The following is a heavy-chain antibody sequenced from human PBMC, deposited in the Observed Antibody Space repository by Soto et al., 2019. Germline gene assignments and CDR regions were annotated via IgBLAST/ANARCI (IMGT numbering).Heavy chain of an antibody. Sequence: GGSLRLSCAASGFTFSSYEMNWVRQAPGKGLEWVSYISSSGSTIYYADSVKGRFTISRDNAKNSLYLQMNSLRAEDTAVYYCARDQDYYYGMDVWGQGTTVTVYS. CDR3: ARDQDYYYGMDV. J-gene: IGHJ6*02. CDR2: ISSSGSTI. CDR1: GFTFSSYE. V-gene: IGHV3-48*03.